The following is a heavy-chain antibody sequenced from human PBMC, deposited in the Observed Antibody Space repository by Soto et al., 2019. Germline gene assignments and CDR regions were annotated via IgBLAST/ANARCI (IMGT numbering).Heavy chain of an antibody. D-gene: IGHD6-19*01. Sequence: QVQLVQSGAEEKKPGASVKVSCKASGYTFTSYAMHWVRQAPGQRLEWMGWINAGNGNTKYSQKFQGRVTITRDTSASTAYMELSRLRSEDTAVYYCARAAAVPADFDYWGPGTLVTVSS. CDR3: ARAAAVPADFDY. CDR2: INAGNGNT. V-gene: IGHV1-3*05. CDR1: GYTFTSYA. J-gene: IGHJ4*02.